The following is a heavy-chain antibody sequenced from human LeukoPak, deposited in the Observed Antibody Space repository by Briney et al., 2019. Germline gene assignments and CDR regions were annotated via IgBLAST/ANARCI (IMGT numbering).Heavy chain of an antibody. J-gene: IGHJ4*02. CDR1: GYTFTDYY. CDR3: ARGGTAARPFDY. V-gene: IGHV1-2*02. Sequence: SVKVSCKASGYTFTDYYIHWVRQAPAQGLEWMGWINPNSGGADYAQKFQVRVTVTRDTSISTAYMELTSLRSDDTALYYCARGGTAARPFDYWGQGTLVAVSS. D-gene: IGHD6-25*01. CDR2: INPNSGGA.